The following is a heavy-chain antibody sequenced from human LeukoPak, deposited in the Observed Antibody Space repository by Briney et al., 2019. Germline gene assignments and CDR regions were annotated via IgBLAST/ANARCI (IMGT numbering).Heavy chain of an antibody. CDR2: ISHSGST. V-gene: IGHV4-34*01. CDR1: GGSFSGYY. J-gene: IGHJ6*02. D-gene: IGHD2-8*01. CDR3: ARGSYYCTNGVCLNYYYYYGMDV. Sequence: SETLSLTCAVYGGSFSGYYWRWIRQPPGKGLEWIEEISHSGSTNYNPSLKSRVTISVDTSKNQFSLKLSSVTAADTAVYYCARGSYYCTNGVCLNYYYYYGMDVWGQGTTVTVSS.